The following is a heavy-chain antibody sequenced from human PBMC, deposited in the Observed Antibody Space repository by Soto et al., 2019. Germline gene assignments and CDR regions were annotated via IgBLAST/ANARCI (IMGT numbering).Heavy chain of an antibody. Sequence: ASVKVSCKACGYTFTSYAMHWVRQAPGQRLEWMGWINAGNGNTKYSQKFQGRVTITRDTSAGTAYMELSSLRSEDTAVYYYARHSVLGIVVVPATTFDYWGQGTLVTVS. V-gene: IGHV1-3*01. CDR3: ARHSVLGIVVVPATTFDY. CDR1: GYTFTSYA. J-gene: IGHJ4*02. D-gene: IGHD2-2*03. CDR2: INAGNGNT.